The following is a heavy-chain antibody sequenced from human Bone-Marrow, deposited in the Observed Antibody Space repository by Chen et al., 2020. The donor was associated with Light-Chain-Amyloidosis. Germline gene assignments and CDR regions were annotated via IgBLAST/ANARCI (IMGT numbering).Heavy chain of an antibody. J-gene: IGHJ4*02. CDR2: IYPDDSDA. CDR1: GYTFPNYW. D-gene: IGHD5-12*01. Sequence: EQSGPEVKKPGESLKISCKGSGYTFPNYWIGWVRQMPGKGLEWMGVIYPDDSDARYSPSFEGQVTISADKSITTAYLQWRSLKASDTAMYYCARRRDGYNFAYWRQGTLVTVSS. V-gene: IGHV5-51*01. CDR3: ARRRDGYNFAY.